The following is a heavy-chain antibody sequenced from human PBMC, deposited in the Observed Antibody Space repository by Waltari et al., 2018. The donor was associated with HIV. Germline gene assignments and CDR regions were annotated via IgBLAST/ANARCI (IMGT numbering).Heavy chain of an antibody. D-gene: IGHD3-22*01. CDR2: INPNSGGT. Sequence: QVQLVQSGAEVKKPGASVTVSCKASGYTFSDYYMPWVRQAPGQGLEWMGWINPNSGGTRYAEKFQGRVTMTRDTSISTAYMELSRLRFDDTAVYYCARVFRGTVNYFDSRLGHWGQGTLVTVSS. CDR3: ARVFRGTVNYFDSRLGH. CDR1: GYTFSDYY. J-gene: IGHJ5*02. V-gene: IGHV1-2*02.